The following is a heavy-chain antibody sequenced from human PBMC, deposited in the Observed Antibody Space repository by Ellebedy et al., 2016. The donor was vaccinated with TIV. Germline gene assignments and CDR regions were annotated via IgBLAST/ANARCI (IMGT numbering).Heavy chain of an antibody. Sequence: SETLSLTCAVSGGSISSGGSSWSWIRQPPGKGLEWIGYIYHSGSTYYNPSLKSRVTISVDRSKNQFSLKLSSVTAADTAVYYCARDGRPDLYGMDVWGQGTTVTVSS. CDR3: ARDGRPDLYGMDV. J-gene: IGHJ6*02. CDR1: GGSISSGGSS. CDR2: IYHSGST. V-gene: IGHV4-30-2*01. D-gene: IGHD3/OR15-3a*01.